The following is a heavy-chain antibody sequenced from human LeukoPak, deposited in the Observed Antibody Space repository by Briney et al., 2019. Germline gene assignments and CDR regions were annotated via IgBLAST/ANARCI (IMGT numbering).Heavy chain of an antibody. J-gene: IGHJ4*02. Sequence: GGSLRLSCAASGFTFSSDNMNWVRQAPGKGLEWVSSISSSSSYIYYADSVKGRFTISRDNAKNSLYLQMNSLRAEDTAVYYCARDLVMVHTAMVLAVHFDSWGQGTLVTVSS. V-gene: IGHV3-21*01. CDR3: ARDLVMVHTAMVLAVHFDS. CDR2: ISSSSSYI. D-gene: IGHD5-18*01. CDR1: GFTFSSDN.